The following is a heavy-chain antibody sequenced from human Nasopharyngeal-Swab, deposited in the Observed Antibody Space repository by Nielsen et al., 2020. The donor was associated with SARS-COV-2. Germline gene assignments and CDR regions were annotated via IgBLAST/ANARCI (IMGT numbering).Heavy chain of an antibody. CDR1: GGSFSGYY. J-gene: IGHJ4*02. V-gene: IGHV4-30-4*08. CDR2: IYYSGST. D-gene: IGHD3-22*01. Sequence: SETLSLTCAVYGGSFSGYYWSWIRQPPGKGLEWIGYIYYSGSTYYNPSLKSRVTISVDTSKNQFSLKLSSVTAADTAVYYCAREQYYYDSSGYYGPTGVDYWGQGTLVTVSS. CDR3: AREQYYYDSSGYYGPTGVDY.